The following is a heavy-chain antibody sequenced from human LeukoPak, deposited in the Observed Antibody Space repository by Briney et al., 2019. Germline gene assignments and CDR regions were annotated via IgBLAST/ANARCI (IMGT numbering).Heavy chain of an antibody. V-gene: IGHV3-74*01. Sequence: GGSLRLSCAASGFTLSGYWMHWVRQAPGQGLVWVSRINSDGSSTSYADSVKGRFTISRDNAKNTLYLQMNSLRAEDTAVYYCARALRIGEIDYWGQGTLVTVSS. CDR2: INSDGSST. D-gene: IGHD3-10*01. J-gene: IGHJ4*02. CDR1: GFTLSGYW. CDR3: ARALRIGEIDY.